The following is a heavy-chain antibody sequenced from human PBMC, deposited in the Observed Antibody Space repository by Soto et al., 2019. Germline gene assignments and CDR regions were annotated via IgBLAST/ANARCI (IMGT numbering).Heavy chain of an antibody. CDR1: GGSISSGGYY. CDR3: ARAWGYCISTSCYPSGMDV. D-gene: IGHD2-2*01. CDR2: IYYSGST. J-gene: IGHJ6*02. Sequence: SETLSLTCTVSGGSISSGGYYWSWIRQHPGKGLEWIGYIYYSGSTYYNPSLKSRVTISVDTSKNQFSLKLSSVTAADTAVYYCARAWGYCISTSCYPSGMDVWGQGTTVTVSS. V-gene: IGHV4-31*03.